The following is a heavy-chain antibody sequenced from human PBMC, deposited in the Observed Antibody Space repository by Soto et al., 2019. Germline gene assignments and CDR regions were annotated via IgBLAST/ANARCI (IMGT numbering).Heavy chain of an antibody. CDR2: INDSGST. CDR1: GGSFSGYY. Sequence: SETLSLTCAVYGGSFSGYYCSWIRQPPWKGLEWIGEINDSGSTNYNPSLKSRVTISVDTSKNQFSLKVSSVTAADTAVYYCARGRRIKTVTTFGRFDYLGQRTLLAVCS. J-gene: IGHJ4*02. D-gene: IGHD4-17*01. CDR3: ARGRRIKTVTTFGRFDY. V-gene: IGHV4-34*01.